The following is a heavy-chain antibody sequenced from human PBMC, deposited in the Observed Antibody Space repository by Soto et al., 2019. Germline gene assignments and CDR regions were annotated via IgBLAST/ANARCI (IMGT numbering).Heavy chain of an antibody. CDR3: ARSDGYSFNWLDS. Sequence: QVQLVQSGAEVKTPGASVKVSCKASGYTFASYDINWVRQAPGQGLEWMGWMNPNSGNTGYAQKFQGRLTMTGDTALSIAHMELSSLRNEDTAVYYCARSDGYSFNWLDSWGQGTLVTVSA. CDR2: MNPNSGNT. CDR1: GYTFASYD. D-gene: IGHD2-21*01. V-gene: IGHV1-8*01. J-gene: IGHJ5*01.